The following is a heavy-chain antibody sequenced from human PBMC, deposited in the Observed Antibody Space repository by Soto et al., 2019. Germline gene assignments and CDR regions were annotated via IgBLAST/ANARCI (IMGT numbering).Heavy chain of an antibody. Sequence: SQTLSLSCPVSGRSISSFYWSWIAQPAGKGLEWIGYIHRTVGVSYDPSLESRVPLSLDTSKSQVSLTLTSVTAADTPVDYCARYHCIGNRCYRTNWLDPWGQGTLVTVSA. V-gene: IGHV4-59*10. D-gene: IGHD2-15*01. CDR3: ARYHCIGNRCYRTNWLDP. CDR2: IHRTVGV. CDR1: GRSISSFY. J-gene: IGHJ5*02.